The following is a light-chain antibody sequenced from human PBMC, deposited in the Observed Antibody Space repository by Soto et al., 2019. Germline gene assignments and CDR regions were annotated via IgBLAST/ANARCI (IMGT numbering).Light chain of an antibody. CDR3: CSYAGSSTFV. V-gene: IGLV2-23*01. J-gene: IGLJ1*01. Sequence: QSALTQPASVSGSPGQSITISCTGTSSDVGGYKVVSWYQQHPGKAPKLMIYEGSKRPSGVSIRFSGSKSGNTASLTISGLQAEDEADYYCCSYAGSSTFVFGTGTKLTVL. CDR1: SSDVGGYKV. CDR2: EGS.